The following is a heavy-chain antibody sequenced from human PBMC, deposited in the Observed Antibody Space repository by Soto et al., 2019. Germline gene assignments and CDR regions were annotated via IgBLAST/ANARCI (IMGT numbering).Heavy chain of an antibody. D-gene: IGHD1-1*01. Sequence: PGESLKISCKGSGYSFTSFLIGWVRQMPGKGLEWMGSIDPHDSHANYNPAFQGHISVSSDKSGVTAYLHWSRLTASDTAIYYCARHTKKWGRSYSFDYRGQGTLVTVSS. CDR1: GYSFTSFL. V-gene: IGHV5-10-1*01. CDR2: IDPHDSHA. J-gene: IGHJ4*02. CDR3: ARHTKKWGRSYSFDY.